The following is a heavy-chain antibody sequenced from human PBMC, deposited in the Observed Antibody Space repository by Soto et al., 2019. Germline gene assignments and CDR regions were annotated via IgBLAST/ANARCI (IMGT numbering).Heavy chain of an antibody. CDR3: ARSIRVEYGDYVVPFFDY. J-gene: IGHJ4*02. CDR1: GFTFSSYG. D-gene: IGHD4-17*01. CDR2: IWYDGSNK. V-gene: IGHV3-33*01. Sequence: QVQLVESGGGVVQPGRSLRLSCAASGFTFSSYGMHWVRQAPGKGLEWVAVIWYDGSNKYYADSVKDRFTISRDNSKNTLYLQMNSLRAEDTAVYYCARSIRVEYGDYVVPFFDYWGQGTLVTVSS.